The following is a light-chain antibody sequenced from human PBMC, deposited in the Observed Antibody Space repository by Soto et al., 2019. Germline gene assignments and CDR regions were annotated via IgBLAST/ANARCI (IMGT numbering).Light chain of an antibody. J-gene: IGKJ1*01. CDR1: QSVSSNY. CDR2: GAS. CDR3: QQYGSSPAT. Sequence: EIVLTQSPGTLSLSPGERATLSCRASQSVSSNYLAWYQQKPGQAPRLLIYGASSRATGSPDRFSGSWSGTDFTLTISRLEPEDFAVYFCQQYGSSPATFGQGTKVEI. V-gene: IGKV3-20*01.